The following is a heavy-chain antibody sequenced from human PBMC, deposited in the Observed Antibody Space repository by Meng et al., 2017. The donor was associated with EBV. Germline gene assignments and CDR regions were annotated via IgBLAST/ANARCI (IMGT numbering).Heavy chain of an antibody. J-gene: IGHJ5*02. D-gene: IGHD6-13*01. V-gene: IGHV1-2*06. CDR3: AKGADLAAAGTFWFDP. CDR1: GYTFTGYY. CDR2: INPNSGGT. Sequence: QVQLVQCGAEVKKPGASVKVSCKASGYTFTGYYMHWVRQAPGQGLEWMGRINPNSGGTNYAQKFQGRVTMTRDTSISTAYMELSRLRSDDTAVYYCAKGADLAAAGTFWFDPWGQGTLVTVSS.